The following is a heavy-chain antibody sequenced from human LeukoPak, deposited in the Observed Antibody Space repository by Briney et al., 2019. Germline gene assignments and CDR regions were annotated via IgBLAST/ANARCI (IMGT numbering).Heavy chain of an antibody. D-gene: IGHD2-15*01. Sequence: ASVKVSCKPSGYTFTSYDIHWVRQATGQGREWMGWMNPNSGNTGYAQKFQGRVTMTRNTSISTAYMELSRLRSEDTAVYYCARGGGYCSGGSCYRGFDYWGQGTLVTVSS. CDR1: GYTFTSYD. CDR3: ARGGGYCSGGSCYRGFDY. CDR2: MNPNSGNT. V-gene: IGHV1-8*01. J-gene: IGHJ4*02.